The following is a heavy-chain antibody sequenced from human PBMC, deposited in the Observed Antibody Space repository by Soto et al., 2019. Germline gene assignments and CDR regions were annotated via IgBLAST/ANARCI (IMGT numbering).Heavy chain of an antibody. Sequence: SETLSLTCAVYGGSFSDSYWSWFRQPPGEGLEWIAEINHTGSTNYNPSLQSRVTISLDTSKSQFSLKLSSVTAADTSVYYCAKMTTVTKNYYYYMDVWGKGTTVTVSS. CDR2: INHTGST. CDR3: AKMTTVTKNYYYYMDV. V-gene: IGHV4-34*01. J-gene: IGHJ6*03. D-gene: IGHD4-17*01. CDR1: GGSFSDSY.